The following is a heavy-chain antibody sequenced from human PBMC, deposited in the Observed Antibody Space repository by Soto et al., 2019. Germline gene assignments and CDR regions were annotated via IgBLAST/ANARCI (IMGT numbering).Heavy chain of an antibody. V-gene: IGHV4-59*08. CDR3: ERHPQNPDYGDSSEF. D-gene: IGHD4-17*01. Sequence: QVQLQESGPGLVKPSETLSLTCIVSGASISDYYWSWNRQPPGKGLEWIGYIYYGGSTNYNPALNSRVAISVDTSNNQFSLSLRSVTAADTAVSFCERHPQNPDYGDSSEFWGQGTLVTVSS. J-gene: IGHJ4*02. CDR2: IYYGGST. CDR1: GASISDYY.